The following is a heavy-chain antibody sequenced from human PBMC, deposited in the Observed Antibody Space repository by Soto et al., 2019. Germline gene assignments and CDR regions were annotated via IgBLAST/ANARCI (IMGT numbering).Heavy chain of an antibody. D-gene: IGHD3-10*02. J-gene: IGHJ6*02. Sequence: SETLSLTCTVSGYSISSGSYWAWIRQPPGKGPEWIASIYHGGTTFYNPSLKSRITISVDTSNNQFSLKLTSVTAADTAVYYCARDFYPSLFGGGYYYYGMDVWGQGTTVTVSS. V-gene: IGHV4-38-2*02. CDR2: IYHGGTT. CDR1: GYSISSGSY. CDR3: ARDFYPSLFGGGYYYYGMDV.